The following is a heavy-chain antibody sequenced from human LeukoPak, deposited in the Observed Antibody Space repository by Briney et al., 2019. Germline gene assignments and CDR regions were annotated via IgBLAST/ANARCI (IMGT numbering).Heavy chain of an antibody. CDR2: ISSSSYI. V-gene: IGHV3-21*01. Sequence: GGSLRLSCAASGFTLSSYTMNWVRQAPGKGLEWVSFISSSSYIYYADSVKGRFTISRDNAENSLYLQMNSLRVEDTAVYYCARGPHLALDTDDAFDIWGQGTMVTVSS. J-gene: IGHJ3*02. CDR3: ARGPHLALDTDDAFDI. D-gene: IGHD5-18*01. CDR1: GFTLSSYT.